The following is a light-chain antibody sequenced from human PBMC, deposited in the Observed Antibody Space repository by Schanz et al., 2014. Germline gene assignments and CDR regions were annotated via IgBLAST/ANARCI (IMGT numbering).Light chain of an antibody. V-gene: IGLV1-51*01. CDR1: SSNIGNKY. CDR2: DNN. CDR3: GTWDSSLSLWV. Sequence: QSVLTQPPSVSAAPGQKVTISCSGSSSNIGNKYVSWYQQLPGTAPKLLIYDNNKRPSGIPDRFSGSKSGTSATLGITGLQTGDEADYYCGTWDSSLSLWVFGGGTKLTVL. J-gene: IGLJ3*02.